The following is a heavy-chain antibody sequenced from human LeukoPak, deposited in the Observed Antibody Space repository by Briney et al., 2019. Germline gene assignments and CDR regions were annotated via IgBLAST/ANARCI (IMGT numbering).Heavy chain of an antibody. CDR1: GFTCSSYA. CDR3: ARESGLLWFGELFNYFDY. CDR2: ISYDGSNK. V-gene: IGHV3-30-3*01. Sequence: GRSLRLSGCASGFTCSSYAMHWVRQAPGKGLVGVAVISYDGSNKYYADSVKGRFTISRDNSKNTLYLQMNSLRAEDTAVYYCARESGLLWFGELFNYFDYWGQGTLVTVSS. J-gene: IGHJ4*02. D-gene: IGHD3-10*01.